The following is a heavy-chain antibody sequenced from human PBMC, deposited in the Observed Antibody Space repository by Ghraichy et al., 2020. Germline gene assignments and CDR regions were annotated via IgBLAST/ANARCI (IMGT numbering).Heavy chain of an antibody. Sequence: GGSLRLSCAASGFTFSNYGMHWVRQAPGKGLEWVTFISCDGNNKKYADSVKGRFTISRDNSKNILYLQMNSLTAEDTAVYYCANWFGVACSDFWSGPFDYWGQGTLVTVSS. CDR1: GFTFSNYG. CDR3: ANWFGVACSDFWSGPFDY. J-gene: IGHJ4*02. CDR2: ISCDGNNK. D-gene: IGHD3-3*01. V-gene: IGHV3-30*18.